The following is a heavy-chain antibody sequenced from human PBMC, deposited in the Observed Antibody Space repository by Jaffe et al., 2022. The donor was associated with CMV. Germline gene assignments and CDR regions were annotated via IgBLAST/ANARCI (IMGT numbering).Heavy chain of an antibody. D-gene: IGHD3-22*01. CDR3: ASTTDYYDSSGRFDY. CDR1: GFTFSSYW. J-gene: IGHJ4*02. CDR2: IKQDGSEK. Sequence: EVQLVESGGGLVQPGGSLRLSCAASGFTFSSYWMSWVRQAPGKGLEWVANIKQDGSEKYYVDSVKGRFTISRDNAKNSLYLQMNSLRAEDTAVYYCASTTDYYDSSGRFDYWGQGTLVTVSS. V-gene: IGHV3-7*03.